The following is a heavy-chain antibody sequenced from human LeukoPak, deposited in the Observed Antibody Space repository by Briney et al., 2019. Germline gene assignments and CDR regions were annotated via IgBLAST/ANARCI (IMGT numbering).Heavy chain of an antibody. V-gene: IGHV4-39*01. Sequence: WVRQPPGKGLEWIGSIYYSGSTYYNPSLKSRVTISVDTSKNQFSLKLSSVTAADTAVYYCARLTGAAAVHYWGQGTLVTVSS. D-gene: IGHD6-13*01. J-gene: IGHJ4*02. CDR3: ARLTGAAAVHY. CDR2: IYYSGST.